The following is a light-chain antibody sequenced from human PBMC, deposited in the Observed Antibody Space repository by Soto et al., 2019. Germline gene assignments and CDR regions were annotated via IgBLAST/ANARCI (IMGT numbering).Light chain of an antibody. CDR3: LQTTDLPWT. CDR2: KIS. Sequence: DIVMTQFPVSLPVTLGQPASISFRSSQGLVHSDGNAYLSWLQQRPGQPPSLRLYKISQRFSGVPDRFSGSGAGTDFTLRISRVEAEDVGIYYCLQTTDLPWTFGQGAKVDIK. CDR1: QGLVHSDGNAY. V-gene: IGKV2-24*01. J-gene: IGKJ1*01.